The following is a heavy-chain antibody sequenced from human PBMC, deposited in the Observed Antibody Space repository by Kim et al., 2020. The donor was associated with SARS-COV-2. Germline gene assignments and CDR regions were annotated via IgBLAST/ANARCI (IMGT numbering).Heavy chain of an antibody. Sequence: GGSLRLSCGASGFTFSGSAMHWVRQAPGKGLEWVAGIWYDGSNYYSADSVKVRFTFSIYNSKTTLSLHMNIMSVKDTAVYDYRGVIIDSSSYYFG. V-gene: IGHV3-33*01. CDR1: GFTFSGSA. CDR3: RGVIIDSSSYYFG. CDR2: IWYDGSNY. D-gene: IGHD3-10*01. J-gene: IGHJ6*01.